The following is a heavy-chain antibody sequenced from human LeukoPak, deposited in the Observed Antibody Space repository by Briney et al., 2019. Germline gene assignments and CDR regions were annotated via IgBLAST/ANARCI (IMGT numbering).Heavy chain of an antibody. CDR2: INPNSGGT. J-gene: IGHJ4*02. CDR3: TRETSSRYFDY. V-gene: IGHV1-2*02. Sequence: ASVKVPCKASGYTFTGYYIHWVRQAPGQGLEWMGWINPNSGGTNYAQKFQGRVTMTRDTSISTAYMELSRLRSEDTAVYYCTRETSSRYFDYWGQGTLVTVSS. CDR1: GYTFTGYY.